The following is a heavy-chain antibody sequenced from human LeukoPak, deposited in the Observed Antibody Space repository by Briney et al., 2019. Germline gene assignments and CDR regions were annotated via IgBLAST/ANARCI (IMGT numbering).Heavy chain of an antibody. V-gene: IGHV4-34*01. J-gene: IGHJ4*02. D-gene: IGHD6-19*01. CDR3: ARGRGYSSLDYFDY. Sequence: SETLSLTCAVYGGSFSGYYWSWIRQPPGKGLEWIGEINHSGSTNYNPSLKSRVTISVDTSKNQFPLKLSSVAAADTAVYYCARGRGYSSLDYFDYWGQGTLVTVSS. CDR1: GGSFSGYY. CDR2: INHSGST.